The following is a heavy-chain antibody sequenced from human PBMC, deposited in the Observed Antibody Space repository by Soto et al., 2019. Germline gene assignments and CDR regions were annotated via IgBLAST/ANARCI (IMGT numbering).Heavy chain of an antibody. CDR1: GGTFSSYA. Sequence: QVQLVQSGAEVKKPGSSVKVSCKASGGTFSSYAISWVRQAPGQGLEWMGGIIPIFGTANYAQKFQGRVTITAAESTSTAYLELSSLRSAATAAYDCYSATTAYYFDYWGQGTLVTVSS. CDR2: IIPIFGTA. CDR3: YSATTAYYFDY. V-gene: IGHV1-69*12. D-gene: IGHD4-17*01. J-gene: IGHJ4*02.